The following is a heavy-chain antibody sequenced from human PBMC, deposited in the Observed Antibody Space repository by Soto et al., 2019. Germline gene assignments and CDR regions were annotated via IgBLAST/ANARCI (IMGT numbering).Heavy chain of an antibody. V-gene: IGHV2-5*02. D-gene: IGHD7-27*01. CDR1: SFSLSTSGVG. Sequence: QITLKESGPPRVKPTQTLTLTCNFSSFSLSTSGVGVAWLRQPPGKALEWLAVIYWDDDKRYSPSLKNRLTIYKDTSKNQVVLTMTSMDPADTATYFCAHRGYMSGNWDQGYLDYWGPGILIAVSS. CDR2: IYWDDDK. J-gene: IGHJ4*02. CDR3: AHRGYMSGNWDQGYLDY.